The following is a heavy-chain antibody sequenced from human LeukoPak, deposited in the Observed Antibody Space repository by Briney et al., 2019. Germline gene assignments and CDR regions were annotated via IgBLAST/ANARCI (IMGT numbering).Heavy chain of an antibody. CDR3: ARDPGYSSSWYLDY. J-gene: IGHJ4*02. V-gene: IGHV3-30*01. Sequence: GRSLRLSCAASGFTFSNFAMHWVRQAPGKGLECVALISYDGSNKYYADSVKGRFTISRDNSKNTLYLQVNSLRAEDTAVYYCARDPGYSSSWYLDYWGQGTLVTVSS. CDR2: ISYDGSNK. D-gene: IGHD6-13*01. CDR1: GFTFSNFA.